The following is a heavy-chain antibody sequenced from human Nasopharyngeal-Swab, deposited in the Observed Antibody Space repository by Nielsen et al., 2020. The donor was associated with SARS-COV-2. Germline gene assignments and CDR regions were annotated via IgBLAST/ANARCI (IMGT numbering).Heavy chain of an antibody. V-gene: IGHV3-74*01. Sequence: GESLKISCAASGFTFLLSFLHFFLQAPGKGLVWVSRINPDGSSTDYAGSVKGRFTISRDNAKNTLYLQMSSLRAEETAVYYCARSRSAMDVWGQGTTVTVSS. CDR2: INPDGSST. J-gene: IGHJ6*02. CDR1: GFTFLLSF. CDR3: ARSRSAMDV.